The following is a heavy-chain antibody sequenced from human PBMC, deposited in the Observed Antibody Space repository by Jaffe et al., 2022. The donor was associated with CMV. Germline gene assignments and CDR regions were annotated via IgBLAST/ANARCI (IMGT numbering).Heavy chain of an antibody. D-gene: IGHD4-17*01. Sequence: QVQLQESGPGLVKPSETLSLTCTVSGGSISSYYWSWIRQPPGKGLEWIGYIYYSGSTNYNPSLKSRVTISVDTSKNQFSLKLSSVTAADTAVYYCARVKHYGGKRFDPWGQGTLVTVSS. CDR1: GGSISSYY. J-gene: IGHJ5*02. CDR2: IYYSGST. V-gene: IGHV4-59*01. CDR3: ARVKHYGGKRFDP.